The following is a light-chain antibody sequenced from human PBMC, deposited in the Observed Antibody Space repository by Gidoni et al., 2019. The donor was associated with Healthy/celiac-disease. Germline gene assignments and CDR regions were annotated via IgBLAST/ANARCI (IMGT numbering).Light chain of an antibody. CDR3: QQYNSYPYT. J-gene: IGKJ2*01. Sequence: DSQMTQSSSTLSASVGDRVTITCRASQSISSWLAWYQQNPGKAPKLLIYKASSLESGGPSRFSGSGSGTEFTLTISSLQPYDFASYYCQQYNSYPYTFGQGTKLEIK. CDR2: KAS. CDR1: QSISSW. V-gene: IGKV1-5*03.